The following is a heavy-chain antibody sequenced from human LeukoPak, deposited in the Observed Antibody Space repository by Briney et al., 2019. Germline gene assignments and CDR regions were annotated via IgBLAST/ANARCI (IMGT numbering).Heavy chain of an antibody. CDR1: GFTFSTCA. D-gene: IGHD5-18*01. CDR3: VKEPRGYSFSFDI. Sequence: GGSLRLSCAASGFTFSTCAINWVRQAPGKGLEWVSAISGSGSKTFYADSVKGRFTIPRDNPKNTLYLQMNSLRPEDTAVYYCVKEPRGYSFSFDIWGQGTMVTVSS. J-gene: IGHJ3*02. CDR2: ISGSGSKT. V-gene: IGHV3-23*01.